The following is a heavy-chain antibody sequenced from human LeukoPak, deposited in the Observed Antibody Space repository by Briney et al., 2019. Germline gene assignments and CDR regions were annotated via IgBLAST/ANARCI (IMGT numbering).Heavy chain of an antibody. CDR2: IHHSGST. J-gene: IGHJ6*03. CDR3: ARIRGFGADYYYYYMDV. V-gene: IGHV4-4*02. Sequence: SETLSLTCAVSAGSINSRNWWTWVRQPPGKGLEWIGEIHHSGSTNYNPSLKSRVIISVDKSKNQFSLKLSSVTAADTAVYYCARIRGFGADYYYYYMDVWGKGTTVTVSS. CDR1: AGSINSRNW. D-gene: IGHD3-10*01.